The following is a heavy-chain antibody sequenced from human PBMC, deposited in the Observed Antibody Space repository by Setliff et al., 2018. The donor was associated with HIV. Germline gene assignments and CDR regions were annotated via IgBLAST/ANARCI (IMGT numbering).Heavy chain of an antibody. J-gene: IGHJ4*02. V-gene: IGHV4-4*07. Sequence: SETLSLTCTVSGGSVSDTCYYWSWLRQAAGKGLEWIGRIYTSGNINYNPSLESRVSMSVDTSKNQLSLKLTSVTAADTAVYYCASGEDSGTYGEPYDSWGQGALVTVSS. CDR2: IYTSGNI. CDR1: GGSVSDTCYY. CDR3: ASGEDSGTYGEPYDS. D-gene: IGHD1-26*01.